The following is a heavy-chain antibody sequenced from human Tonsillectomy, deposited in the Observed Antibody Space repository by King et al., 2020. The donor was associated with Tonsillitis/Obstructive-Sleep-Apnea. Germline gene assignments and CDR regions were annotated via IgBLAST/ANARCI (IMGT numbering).Heavy chain of an antibody. CDR3: ARNEGITGTTGVMGFDY. D-gene: IGHD1-7*01. J-gene: IGHJ4*02. V-gene: IGHV2-70*15. Sequence: VTLKESGPALVKPTQTLTLTCTFSGFSLSTSGMCVSWIRQPPGKALEWLARIDWDDDKYYSTSLKTRLTISKDTAKNQVVLTRTNMDPVDTATYYCARNEGITGTTGVMGFDYWGQGTLVTVSS. CDR2: IDWDDDK. CDR1: GFSLSTSGMC.